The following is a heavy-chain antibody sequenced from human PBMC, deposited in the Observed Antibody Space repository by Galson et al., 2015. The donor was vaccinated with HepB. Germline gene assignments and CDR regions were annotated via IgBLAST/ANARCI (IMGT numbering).Heavy chain of an antibody. V-gene: IGHV3-43*01. D-gene: IGHD1-26*01. CDR3: AKDISGSYRAEYFQH. CDR2: ISWDGGST. CDR1: GFTFDDYT. Sequence: SLRLSCAASGFTFDDYTMHWVRQAPGKGLEWVSLISWDGGSTYYADSVKGRFTISRDNSKNSLYLQMNSLRTEDTALYYCAKDISGSYRAEYFQHWGQGTLVTVSS. J-gene: IGHJ1*01.